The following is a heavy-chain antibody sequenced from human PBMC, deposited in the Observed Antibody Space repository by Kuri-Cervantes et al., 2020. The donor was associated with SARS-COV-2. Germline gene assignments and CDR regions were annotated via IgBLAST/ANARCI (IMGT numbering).Heavy chain of an antibody. V-gene: IGHV3-7*01. Sequence: GGSLRLSCAASGFTFSSYWMSWVRQAPGKGLEWVANIKQDGSEKYYVDSVKGRFTISRDNAKNSLYLQMNSLRAEDTAVYYCARARYCSGGSCFFAYWGQGTRVTGSS. J-gene: IGHJ4*02. CDR3: ARARYCSGGSCFFAY. D-gene: IGHD2-15*01. CDR2: IKQDGSEK. CDR1: GFTFSSYW.